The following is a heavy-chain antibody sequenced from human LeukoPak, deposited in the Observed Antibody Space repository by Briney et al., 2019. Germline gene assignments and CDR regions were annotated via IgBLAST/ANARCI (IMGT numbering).Heavy chain of an antibody. V-gene: IGHV1-18*01. CDR1: GYGFTSYG. D-gene: IGHD2-2*01. CDR2: ISGSTGNT. J-gene: IGHJ5*02. CDR3: AGVGRDCSSINCYWEDWFDP. Sequence: ASVKVSCKASGYGFTSYGITWVREAPGQGPEWLGWISGSTGNTHYAQNVQGRVTMTTDTATSTAYMELRSLGSDDTALYYCAGVGRDCSSINCYWEDWFDPWGQGTLVIVSS.